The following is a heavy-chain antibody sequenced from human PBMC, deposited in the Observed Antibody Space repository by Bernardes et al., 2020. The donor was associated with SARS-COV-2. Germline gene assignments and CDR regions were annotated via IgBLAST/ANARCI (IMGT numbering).Heavy chain of an antibody. V-gene: IGHV3-53*01. CDR3: TRGWGYFDY. D-gene: IGHD7-27*01. CDR1: GFTVSSNY. Sequence: GSLRLSCAASGFTVSSNYMTWVRQAPGKGLEWVSVIYSSADTYYADSVKGRFTISRDIFKNTLYLQMNSLRAEDTAVYFCTRGWGYFDYWGQGTLVTVSS. J-gene: IGHJ4*02. CDR2: IYSSADT.